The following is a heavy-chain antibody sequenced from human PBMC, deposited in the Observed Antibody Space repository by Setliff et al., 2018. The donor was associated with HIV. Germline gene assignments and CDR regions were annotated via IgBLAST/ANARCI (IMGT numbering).Heavy chain of an antibody. CDR2: LHYTGTT. CDR1: GASINSGSHN. Sequence: PSETLSLTCTVSGASINSGSHNWGWIRQPPGKGLEWIATLHYTGTTYYNPSLKSRVTISTDTSKNQFSLKLSSATAADTAVYYCARRIQLRDSSGRSCWTFDIWGQGTMVT. CDR3: ARRIQLRDSSGRSCWTFDI. J-gene: IGHJ3*02. V-gene: IGHV4-39*01. D-gene: IGHD2-15*01.